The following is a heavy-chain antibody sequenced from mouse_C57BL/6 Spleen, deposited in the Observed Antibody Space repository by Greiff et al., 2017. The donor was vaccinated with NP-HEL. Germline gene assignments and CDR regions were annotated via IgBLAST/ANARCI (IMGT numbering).Heavy chain of an antibody. CDR1: GYAFSSSW. V-gene: IGHV1-82*01. CDR3: ARNDAMDY. CDR2: IYPGDGDT. Sequence: QVQLQQSGPELVKPGASVKISCKASGYAFSSSWMNWVKQRPGKGLEWIGRIYPGDGDTNYNGKFKGKATLTADKSSSTAYMQLSSLTSEDSAVYFCARNDAMDYWVQGTSVTVSS. J-gene: IGHJ4*01.